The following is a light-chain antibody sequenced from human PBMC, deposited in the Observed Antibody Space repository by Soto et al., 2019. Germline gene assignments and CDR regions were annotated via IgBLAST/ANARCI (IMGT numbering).Light chain of an antibody. CDR1: QGISSY. Sequence: AIRMTQSPSSFSASTGDRVTITCRASQGISSYLAWYQQKPGKAPKLLIYAASTLQSGVPSRFSGSGSGTDFNLTNSSLQAEDFATYYCRQYYSYPWTFGQGTKVEIK. V-gene: IGKV1-8*01. CDR2: AAS. J-gene: IGKJ1*01. CDR3: RQYYSYPWT.